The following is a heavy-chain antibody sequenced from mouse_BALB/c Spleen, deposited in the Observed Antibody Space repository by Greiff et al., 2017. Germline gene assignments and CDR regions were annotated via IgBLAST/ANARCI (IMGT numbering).Heavy chain of an antibody. V-gene: IGHV14-3*02. CDR3: ARGGYGNHFDY. J-gene: IGHJ2*01. Sequence: VQLQQSGAELVKPGASVTLSCTASGFNIKDTYMHWVKQRPEQGLEWIGRIDPANGNTKYDPKFQGKATITADTSSNTAYLQLSSLTSEDTAVYYCARGGYGNHFDYWGQGTTLTVSS. CDR1: GFNIKDTY. D-gene: IGHD2-10*02. CDR2: IDPANGNT.